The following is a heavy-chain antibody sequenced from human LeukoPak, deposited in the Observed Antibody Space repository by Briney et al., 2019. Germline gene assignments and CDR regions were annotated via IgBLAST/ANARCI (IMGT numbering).Heavy chain of an antibody. V-gene: IGHV3-30*02. J-gene: IGHJ4*02. Sequence: GGSLRLSCAASGFTFSSYGMHWVRQAPGTGLEWVTFIRYDGSNKYYADSVKGRFTISRDNSKNTLYLQMNSLRAEDTAVYYCAKVSMVPAYSISWYLGNFQYWGQGTLVTVSS. D-gene: IGHD6-13*01. CDR2: IRYDGSNK. CDR1: GFTFSSYG. CDR3: AKVSMVPAYSISWYLGNFQY.